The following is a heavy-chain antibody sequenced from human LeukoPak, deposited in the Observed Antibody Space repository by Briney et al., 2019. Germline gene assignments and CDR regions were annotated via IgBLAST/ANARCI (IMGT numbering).Heavy chain of an antibody. J-gene: IGHJ4*02. D-gene: IGHD3-16*01. V-gene: IGHV1-8*01. CDR3: ARGRGDAGDY. Sequence: ASVKVSCKASGYTFTSYYINWVRQATGQGLEWMGWMNPNSGNTGYAQKFQGRVTMTRNTSISTAYTELSSLRSEDAAVYYCARGRGDAGDYWGQGTLVTVSS. CDR1: GYTFTSYY. CDR2: MNPNSGNT.